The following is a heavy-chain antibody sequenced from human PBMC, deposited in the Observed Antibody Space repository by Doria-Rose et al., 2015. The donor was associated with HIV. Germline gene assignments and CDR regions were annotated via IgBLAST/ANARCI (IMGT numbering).Heavy chain of an antibody. CDR1: GFSFESYA. J-gene: IGHJ6*03. CDR2: ISWDSGAK. V-gene: IGHV3-9*01. D-gene: IGHD3-3*01. CDR3: AKAPIIGPKYYFYMDV. Sequence: ESGGGLVQPGRSLRLSCVGSGFSFESYALHWVRLAPGKGLEWVAGISWDSGAKGNADSVEGRFTISRDNAKKSVYLEMRSLRPEDTAFYYCAKAPIIGPKYYFYMDVWGKGTSVTVSS.